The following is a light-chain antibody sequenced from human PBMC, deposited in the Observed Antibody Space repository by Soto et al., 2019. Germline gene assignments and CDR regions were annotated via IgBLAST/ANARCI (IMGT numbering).Light chain of an antibody. J-gene: IGKJ1*01. CDR3: PQTSAFPRT. CDR2: GAS. CDR1: RDISNS. Sequence: DIQMTQSPSSVSASVGDRLTITCRASRDISNSLAWYQQTPRKAPKLLLRGASSLHRGVPSRFSGGGAGTEYTLTLSSLQPEDFASYYCPQTSAFPRTFGQGTKVDIK. V-gene: IGKV1-12*01.